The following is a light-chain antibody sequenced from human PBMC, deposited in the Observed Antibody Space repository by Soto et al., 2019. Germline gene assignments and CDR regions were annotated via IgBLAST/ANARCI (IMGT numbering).Light chain of an antibody. V-gene: IGKV3-20*01. Sequence: ENVCSQSPVTRSCARVERATLSCRASQSVSSSYLAWYQQKPGQAPRLLIYGASSRATGIPDRFSGSGSGTDFTLTISRLEPEDFAVYSCQQFGSSPWTFGPGTKVDIK. CDR3: QQFGSSPWT. CDR2: GAS. CDR1: QSVSSSY. J-gene: IGKJ1*01.